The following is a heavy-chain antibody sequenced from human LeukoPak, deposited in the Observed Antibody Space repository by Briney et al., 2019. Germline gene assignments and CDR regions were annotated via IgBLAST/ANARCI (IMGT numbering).Heavy chain of an antibody. V-gene: IGHV4-30-2*01. CDR2: IYHSGSP. J-gene: IGHJ4*02. CDR1: GGSVSSGSYY. Sequence: SETLSLTCTVSGGSVSSGSYYWSWIRQPPGKGLEWIGYIYHSGSPYYNPSLKSRVAISVDRSKNQFSLKLSSVTAADTAVYYCARERAAAFDYWGQGTLVTVSS. D-gene: IGHD6-13*01. CDR3: ARERAAAFDY.